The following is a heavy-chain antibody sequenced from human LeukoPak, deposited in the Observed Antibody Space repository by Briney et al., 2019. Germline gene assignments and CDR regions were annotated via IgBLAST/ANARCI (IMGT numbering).Heavy chain of an antibody. CDR2: ISSSSSYI. D-gene: IGHD2-15*01. J-gene: IGHJ4*02. Sequence: PGGSLRLSCAASGFTFSSYSMNWVRQAPGKGLEWVSSISSSSSYIYYADSVKGRFTISRDNAKNSLYLQMNSLRAEDTAVYYCARASHADSGWDYWGQGTLVTVSS. V-gene: IGHV3-21*01. CDR3: ARASHADSGWDY. CDR1: GFTFSSYS.